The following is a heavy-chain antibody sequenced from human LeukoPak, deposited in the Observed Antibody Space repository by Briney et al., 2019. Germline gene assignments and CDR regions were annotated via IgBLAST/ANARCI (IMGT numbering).Heavy chain of an antibody. D-gene: IGHD3-16*01. CDR1: GFTLRKYT. CDR3: SRDGGWVVHDWYLDL. V-gene: IGHV3-74*01. CDR2: IGDNWCGT. J-gene: IGHJ2*01. Sequence: TLRLSCAASGFTLRKYTMMHWVRQHPGKGLAWVARIGDNWCGTSNADSVYGRFRVSRAGARYTMYLQMKRCRVTDTAVYLCSRDGGWVVHDWYLDLWGHGTLVTVSS.